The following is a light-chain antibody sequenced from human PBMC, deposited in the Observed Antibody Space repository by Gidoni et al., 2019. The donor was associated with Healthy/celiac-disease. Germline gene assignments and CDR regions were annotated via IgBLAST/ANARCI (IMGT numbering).Light chain of an antibody. J-gene: IGKJ4*01. Sequence: DIQMTQSPSTMSASVGDRVTITCRASQSISSWLAWYQQKPGKAPKLLIYKASSLESGVPSRFSGSGSGTEFTLTISRLQPDDFSTYYCQQYNSYALTFXGXTKVEIK. CDR2: KAS. CDR1: QSISSW. V-gene: IGKV1-5*03. CDR3: QQYNSYALT.